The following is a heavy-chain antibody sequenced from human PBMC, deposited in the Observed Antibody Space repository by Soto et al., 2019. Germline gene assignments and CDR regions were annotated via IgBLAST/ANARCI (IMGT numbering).Heavy chain of an antibody. D-gene: IGHD6-19*01. Sequence: PGGSLRLSCAASGFTFSSYGMHWVRQAPGKGLEWVAVISYDGSNKYYADSVKGRFTISRDNSKNTLYLQMNSLRAEDTAVYYCAKISRSYSSGWYLGYFDYWGQGTLVTVS. CDR1: GFTFSSYG. V-gene: IGHV3-30*18. J-gene: IGHJ4*02. CDR2: ISYDGSNK. CDR3: AKISRSYSSGWYLGYFDY.